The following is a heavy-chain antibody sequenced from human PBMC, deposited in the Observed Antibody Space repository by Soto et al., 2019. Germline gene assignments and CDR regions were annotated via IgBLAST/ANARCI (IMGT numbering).Heavy chain of an antibody. J-gene: IGHJ6*03. V-gene: IGHV1-8*01. CDR3: ARAEGAYYYYYYMDV. CDR2: MNPNSGNT. D-gene: IGHD1-26*01. CDR1: GYTFTSYD. Sequence: ASVKLSCKASGYTFTSYDINWVRQATGQGLEWMGWMNPNSGNTGYAQKFQGRVTMTRNTSISTAYMELSSLRSEDTAVYYCARAEGAYYYYYYMDVWGKGTTVTVSS.